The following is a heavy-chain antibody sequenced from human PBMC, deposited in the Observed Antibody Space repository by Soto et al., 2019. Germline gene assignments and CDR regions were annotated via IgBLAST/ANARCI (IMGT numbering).Heavy chain of an antibody. CDR1: GFTFSSFD. V-gene: IGHV3-13*01. Sequence: AGGSLRLSCAASGFTFSSFDMHWVRQATGKGLEWVSAIGTAGDTYYPGSVKGRFTISRENAKNSLYLQMNSLRAEDTAVYYCARDSSLPGEAAAGTGHFTAYYYGMDVWGQGTTVTVSS. J-gene: IGHJ6*02. CDR3: ARDSSLPGEAAAGTGHFTAYYYGMDV. D-gene: IGHD6-13*01. CDR2: IGTAGDT.